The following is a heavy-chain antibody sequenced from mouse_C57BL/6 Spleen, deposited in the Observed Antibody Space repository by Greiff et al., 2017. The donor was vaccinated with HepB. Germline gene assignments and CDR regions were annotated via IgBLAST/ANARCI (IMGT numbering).Heavy chain of an antibody. CDR1: GYTFTDYY. CDR2: INPYNGGT. V-gene: IGHV1-19*01. D-gene: IGHD1-1*01. CDR3: AREDYYGSSPYFDY. Sequence: EVQLQQSGPVLVKPGASVKMSCKASGYTFTDYYMNWVKQSHGKSLEWIGVINPYNGGTSYNQKFKGKATLTVDKSSSTAYMELNSLTSEDSAVYYCAREDYYGSSPYFDYWGQGTTLTVSS. J-gene: IGHJ2*01.